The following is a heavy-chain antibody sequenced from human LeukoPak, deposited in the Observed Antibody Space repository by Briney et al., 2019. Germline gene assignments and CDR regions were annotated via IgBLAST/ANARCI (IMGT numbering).Heavy chain of an antibody. CDR2: IYYSGST. D-gene: IGHD3-16*01. V-gene: IGHV4-59*01. CDR1: GFTLSSYA. Sequence: GSLRLSCAASGFTLSSYAMTWVRQAPGRGLEWIGYIYYSGSTNYNPSLKSRVTISVDTSKNQFSLKLSSVTAADTAVYYCARGITLGGYNWFDPWGQGTLVTVSS. J-gene: IGHJ5*02. CDR3: ARGITLGGYNWFDP.